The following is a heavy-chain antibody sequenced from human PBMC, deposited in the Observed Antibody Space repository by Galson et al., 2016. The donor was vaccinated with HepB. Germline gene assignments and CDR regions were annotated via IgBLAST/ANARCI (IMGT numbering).Heavy chain of an antibody. V-gene: IGHV3-33*01. D-gene: IGHD1-1*01. CDR1: GFTFSNYG. J-gene: IGHJ4*02. CDR2: LWYDGSSK. Sequence: SLRLSCAASGFTFSNYGMHWVRKAPGKGLEWVAVLWYDGSSKYYADSVKGRFTIYRDNSKNTLYLQMNSLRAEDTAVYYCAREANWNDVDYWGQGTLVTVSS. CDR3: AREANWNDVDY.